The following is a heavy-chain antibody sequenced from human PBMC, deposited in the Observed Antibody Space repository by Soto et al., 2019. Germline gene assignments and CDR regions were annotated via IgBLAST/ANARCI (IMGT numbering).Heavy chain of an antibody. Sequence: SETLSLTCTVSGGSISSGGYYWSWIRQHPGKGLEWIGYIYYSGSTYYNPSLKSRVTISVDTSKNQFSLKLSSVTAADTAVYYCARGETVAAAGPFDYWGQGTLVTVSS. CDR2: IYYSGST. V-gene: IGHV4-31*03. J-gene: IGHJ4*02. D-gene: IGHD6-13*01. CDR3: ARGETVAAAGPFDY. CDR1: GGSISSGGYY.